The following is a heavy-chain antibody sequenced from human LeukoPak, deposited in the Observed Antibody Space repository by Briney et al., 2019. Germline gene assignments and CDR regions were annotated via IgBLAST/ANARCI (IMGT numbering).Heavy chain of an antibody. CDR3: ARRPLYCSSTSCPFDY. D-gene: IGHD2-2*01. CDR2: IYHSGST. CDR1: GYSISSGYY. Sequence: PSETLSLTCAVSGYSISSGYYWGWIRQPPGKGLEWIGSIYHSGSTYYSPSLRSRVTISVDTSKNQFSLKLSSVTAADTAVYCCARRPLYCSSTSCPFDYWGQGTLVTVSS. J-gene: IGHJ4*02. V-gene: IGHV4-38-2*01.